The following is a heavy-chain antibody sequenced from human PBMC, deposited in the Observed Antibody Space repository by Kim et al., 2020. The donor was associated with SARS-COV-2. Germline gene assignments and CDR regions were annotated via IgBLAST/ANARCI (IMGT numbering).Heavy chain of an antibody. J-gene: IGHJ6*02. CDR1: GFTFSNYA. CDR3: AKTYYYGSGNSYYGMDV. D-gene: IGHD3-10*01. Sequence: GGSLRLSCAASGFTFSNYAVTWVRQAPGKGLEWVSAITGGGVSTYYADSVKGRFTISRDNSKNTVYLQMSSLRAEDTAIYYCAKTYYYGSGNSYYGMDVWGQGTTVTVSS. V-gene: IGHV3-23*01. CDR2: ITGGGVST.